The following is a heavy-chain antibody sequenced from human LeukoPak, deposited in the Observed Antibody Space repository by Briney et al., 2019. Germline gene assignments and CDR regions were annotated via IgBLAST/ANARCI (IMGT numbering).Heavy chain of an antibody. CDR2: TNLHGTTV. CDR3: ASAYTYVRLGDH. Sequence: GGSLRLSCAVSGLSFSNYWMHWVRQAPGKGLVWVARTNLHGTTVDYADSVKGRFTISRNNAKNTLFLQMDSLRAEDTAVYYCASAYTYVRLGDHWGQGTLVTVSS. V-gene: IGHV3-74*01. D-gene: IGHD3-16*01. J-gene: IGHJ4*02. CDR1: GLSFSNYW.